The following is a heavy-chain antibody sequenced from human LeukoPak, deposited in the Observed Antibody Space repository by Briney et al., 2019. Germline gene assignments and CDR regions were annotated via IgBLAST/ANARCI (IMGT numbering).Heavy chain of an antibody. V-gene: IGHV4-59*11. D-gene: IGHD5-24*01. CDR2: IYYSGST. Sequence: PSETLSLTCTVAGGSISSHYWSWIRQPPGKGLEWIGYIYYSGSTNYNPSLKSRVTISVDTSKNQFSLKLSSVTAADTAVYYCARVVGDGYNYFLDYWGQGTLVTVSS. CDR3: ARVVGDGYNYFLDY. CDR1: GGSISSHY. J-gene: IGHJ4*02.